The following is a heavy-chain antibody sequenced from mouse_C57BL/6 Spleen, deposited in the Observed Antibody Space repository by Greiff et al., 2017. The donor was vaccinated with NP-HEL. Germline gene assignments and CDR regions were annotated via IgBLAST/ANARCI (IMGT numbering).Heavy chain of an antibody. J-gene: IGHJ1*03. CDR3: ARESGNYVGGWYFDV. V-gene: IGHV2-9-1*01. Sequence: QVQLQQSGPGLVAPSQSLSITCTVSGFSLTSYAISWVRQPPGKGLEWLGVIWTGGGTNYNSALKSRLSISKDNSKSQVFLKMNSLQTDDTARYYCARESGNYVGGWYFDVWGTGTTVTVSS. CDR1: GFSLTSYA. CDR2: IWTGGGT. D-gene: IGHD2-1*01.